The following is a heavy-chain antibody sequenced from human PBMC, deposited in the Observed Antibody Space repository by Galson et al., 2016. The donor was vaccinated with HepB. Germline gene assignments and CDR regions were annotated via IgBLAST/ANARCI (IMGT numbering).Heavy chain of an antibody. CDR3: ARDPGGKFSDGSIDY. V-gene: IGHV3-7*01. CDR1: GFTFSSYW. Sequence: SLRLSCAASGFTFSSYWMSWVRQAPGKGLAWVANIKQDGSEKSSVDSVKGRLTISRDNAKNSLYLQMNSLRDDDTAVYYCARDPGGKFSDGSIDYWGQGTLVTVSS. D-gene: IGHD5-24*01. CDR2: IKQDGSEK. J-gene: IGHJ4*02.